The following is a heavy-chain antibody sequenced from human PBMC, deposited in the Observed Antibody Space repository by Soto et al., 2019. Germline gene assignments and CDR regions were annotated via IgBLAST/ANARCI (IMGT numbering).Heavy chain of an antibody. CDR2: ISASNGNT. CDR3: ARARCSSASCYTSTGFEP. J-gene: IGHJ5*02. CDR1: GYTFTNFG. V-gene: IGHV1-18*01. D-gene: IGHD2-2*02. Sequence: QVQMVQSGAEAKKPGTSVKVSCKASGYTFTNFGVTWVRQAPGQGLEWMGWISASNGNTNYAWRFQGRVTMTTDPSTATAYMELRSLRSDDTAIYYCARARCSSASCYTSTGFEPWGQGTLVTVSS.